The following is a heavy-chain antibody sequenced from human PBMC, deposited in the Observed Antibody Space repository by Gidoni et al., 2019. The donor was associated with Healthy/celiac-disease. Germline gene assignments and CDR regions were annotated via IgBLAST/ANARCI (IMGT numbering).Heavy chain of an antibody. V-gene: IGHV4-61*02. CDR1: GGSISSGSYY. J-gene: IGHJ4*02. D-gene: IGHD4-17*01. Sequence: QVQLQESGPGLVKPSQTLSLTCTVSGGSISSGSYYWSWIRQPAGKGLEWIGRIYTSGSTNYNPSLKSRVTISVDTSKNQFSLKYFLSAVTAADTAVYYCARSTVTYLFDYWGQGTLVTVSS. CDR3: ARSTVTYLFDY. CDR2: IYTSGST.